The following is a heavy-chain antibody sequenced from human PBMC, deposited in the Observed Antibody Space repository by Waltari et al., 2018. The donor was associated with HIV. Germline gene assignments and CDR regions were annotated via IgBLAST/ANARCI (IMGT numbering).Heavy chain of an antibody. J-gene: IGHJ6*02. Sequence: QVQLVQSGAEVKKPGASVKVSCKASGYTFTSYDINWVRQATGQGLEWMGWMNPNSGNTGYAQKFQGRVTMTRNTSISTAYMELSSLRSEDTAVYYCARVNSWNMVYYYYYGMDVWGQGTTVTVP. CDR3: ARVNSWNMVYYYYYGMDV. V-gene: IGHV1-8*01. CDR1: GYTFTSYD. CDR2: MNPNSGNT. D-gene: IGHD1-1*01.